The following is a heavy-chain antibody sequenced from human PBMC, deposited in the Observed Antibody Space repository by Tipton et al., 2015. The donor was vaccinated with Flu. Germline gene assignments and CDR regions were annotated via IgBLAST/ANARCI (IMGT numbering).Heavy chain of an antibody. CDR1: GGSISSYY. J-gene: IGHJ4*02. V-gene: IGHV4-59*01. D-gene: IGHD3-22*01. CDR2: IYYSGST. CDR3: ARDNDSSGPHYFDY. Sequence: TLSLTCTVFGGSISSYYWSWIRQPPGKGLEWIGYIYYSGSTNYNPSLKSRVTISVDTSKNQFSPKLSSVTAADTAVYYCARDNDSSGPHYFDYWGQGTLVTVSS.